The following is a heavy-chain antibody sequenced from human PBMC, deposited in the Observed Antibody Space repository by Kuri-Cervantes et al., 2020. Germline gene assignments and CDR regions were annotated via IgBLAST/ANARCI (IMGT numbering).Heavy chain of an antibody. D-gene: IGHD6-19*01. V-gene: IGHV6-1*01. J-gene: IGHJ4*02. CDR1: GDSVSSNSAA. CDR2: TYQRSQWYN. CDR3: ASLGLAIAVLDY. Sequence: SQTLSLTCAISGDSVSSNSAAWNWIRQSPSRGLEWLGRTYQRSQWYNDYAVSVKSRITINPDTSKNQFSLQLNSVTAADTAVYYCASLGLAIAVLDYWGQGTLVTVSS.